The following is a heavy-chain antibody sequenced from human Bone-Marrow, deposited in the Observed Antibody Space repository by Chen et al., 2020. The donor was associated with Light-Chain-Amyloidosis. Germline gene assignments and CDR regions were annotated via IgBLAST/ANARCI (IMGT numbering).Heavy chain of an antibody. V-gene: IGHV4-30-4*01. CDR2: IYSSGSV. CDR1: GGSINSGDYY. J-gene: IGHJ4*02. D-gene: IGHD2-8*02. CDR3: ARGTGPANEYFDY. Sequence: QVQLLESGPGLVRPSQTLSLTCSVSGGSINSGDYYWTWIRQPPGKGLEWIGYIYSSGSVYYNPSLKSRVSLSLDTSNNLFSLRLTSVTAADTAVYYCARGTGPANEYFDYWGQGTLVTGSS.